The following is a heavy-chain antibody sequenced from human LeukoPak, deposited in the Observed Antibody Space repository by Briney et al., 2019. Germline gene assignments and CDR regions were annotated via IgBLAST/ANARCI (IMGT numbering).Heavy chain of an antibody. V-gene: IGHV4-59*01. CDR3: ARAGYSSSWYFDY. Sequence: SETLSLTCTVSGGSISSYYWSWIRQPPGKGLEWIGYIYYSGSTNYNPSLKSRVTISVDTSKNQFSLKLSSVIAADTAVYYCARAGYSSSWYFDYWGQGTLVTVSS. J-gene: IGHJ4*02. CDR1: GGSISSYY. CDR2: IYYSGST. D-gene: IGHD6-13*01.